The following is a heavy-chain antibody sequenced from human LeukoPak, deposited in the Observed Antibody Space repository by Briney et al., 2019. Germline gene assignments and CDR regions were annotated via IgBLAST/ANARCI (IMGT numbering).Heavy chain of an antibody. D-gene: IGHD3-10*01. Sequence: GASVKVSCKLSGSTLTKISIDWVRQAPGKGLECMGTFGPQVGETIHAQKLQGRLKMTADTSTDTAYMEMSSLQSEDTAVYYCATGAMVYEYWGQGTLVTVPS. V-gene: IGHV1-24*01. CDR2: FGPQVGET. J-gene: IGHJ4*02. CDR3: ATGAMVYEY. CDR1: GSTLTKIS.